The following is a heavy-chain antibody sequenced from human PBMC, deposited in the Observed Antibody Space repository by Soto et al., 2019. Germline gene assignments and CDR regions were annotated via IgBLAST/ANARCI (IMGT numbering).Heavy chain of an antibody. CDR2: IDSATLYT. CDR1: GFTFSDYY. Sequence: GGSLRLSCAASGFTFSDYYMSWIRQAPGQGLEWVSYIDSATLYTKYSDSVKGRFTISRDNAKNSVFLQMNSLRADDTAVYYCVRAGFDFWSGSDTADSDYWGQGTQVTVSS. V-gene: IGHV3-11*06. D-gene: IGHD3-3*01. J-gene: IGHJ4*02. CDR3: VRAGFDFWSGSDTADSDY.